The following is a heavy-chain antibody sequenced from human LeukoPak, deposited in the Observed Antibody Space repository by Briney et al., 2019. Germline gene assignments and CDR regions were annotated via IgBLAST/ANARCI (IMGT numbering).Heavy chain of an antibody. V-gene: IGHV1-69*04. CDR3: ARDLIYCSSTSCYTGDY. D-gene: IGHD2-2*02. J-gene: IGHJ4*02. Sequence: SVKVSCKASGGTFSSYAISWVRQAPGQGLEWMGRIIPILGIANYARKFQGRVTITADKSTSTAYMELSSLRSEDTAVYYCARDLIYCSSTSCYTGDYWGQGTLVTVSS. CDR2: IIPILGIA. CDR1: GGTFSSYA.